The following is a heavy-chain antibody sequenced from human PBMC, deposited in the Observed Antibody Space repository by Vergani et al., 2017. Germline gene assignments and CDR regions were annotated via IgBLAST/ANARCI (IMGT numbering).Heavy chain of an antibody. V-gene: IGHV4-34*01. D-gene: IGHD2-15*01. CDR2: INHSGST. Sequence: QVQLQQWGAGLLKPSETLSLTCAVYGGSFSGYYWSWIRQPPGKGLEWIGEINHSGSTNYNPSLKSRVTISVDTSKNQFSLKLRSVTAADTAVYYCARGPQPPLKTRAPYRSVGYYYYMDVWGKGP. CDR1: GGSFSGYY. CDR3: ARGPQPPLKTRAPYRSVGYYYYMDV. J-gene: IGHJ6*03.